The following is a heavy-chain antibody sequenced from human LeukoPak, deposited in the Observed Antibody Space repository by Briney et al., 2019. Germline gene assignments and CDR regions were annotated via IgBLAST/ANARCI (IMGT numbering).Heavy chain of an antibody. D-gene: IGHD2-2*01. CDR1: GFTFSSYS. CDR3: ARDLVVPAAMDAFDI. V-gene: IGHV3-21*01. CDR2: ISSSSSSYI. J-gene: IGHJ3*02. Sequence: GGSLRLSCAASGFTFSSYSMNWVRQAPGKGLEWVSSISSSSSSYIYYADSVKGRFTISRDNAKNSLYLQMKSLRAEDTAVYYCARDLVVPAAMDAFDIWGQGTMVTVSS.